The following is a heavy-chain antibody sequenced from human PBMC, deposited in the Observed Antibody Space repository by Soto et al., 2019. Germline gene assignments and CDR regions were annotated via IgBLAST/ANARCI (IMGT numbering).Heavy chain of an antibody. J-gene: IGHJ4*02. CDR2: IGADGGTT. CDR1: GFTFGSYG. Sequence: EVQLLQSGGGLVLPGGSLRFSCEASGFTFGSYGMTWVRQGPGKGLEWVSLIGADGGTTYTAEAVKGRFTIARDNSRNSLYLQMDNLRVEDTAVYYCAKGYGWDYLDYWGQGALVTVSP. D-gene: IGHD4-17*01. CDR3: AKGYGWDYLDY. V-gene: IGHV3-23*01.